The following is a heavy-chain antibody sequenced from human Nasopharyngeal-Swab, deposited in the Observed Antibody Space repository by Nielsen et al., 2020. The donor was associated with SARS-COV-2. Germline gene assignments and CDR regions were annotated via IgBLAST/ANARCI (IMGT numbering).Heavy chain of an antibody. D-gene: IGHD6-13*01. V-gene: IGHV3-33*06. CDR2: IWYDGSNK. J-gene: IGHJ4*02. Sequence: WIRQPPGKGLEWVAVIWYDGSNKYYADSVKGRFTISRDNSKNTLYLQMNSLRAEDTAVYYCAKEGSSSSWFTGSFDYWGQGTLVTVSS. CDR3: AKEGSSSSWFTGSFDY.